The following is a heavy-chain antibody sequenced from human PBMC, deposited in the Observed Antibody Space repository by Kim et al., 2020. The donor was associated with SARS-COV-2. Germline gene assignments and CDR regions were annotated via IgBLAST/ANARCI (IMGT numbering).Heavy chain of an antibody. J-gene: IGHJ6*02. V-gene: IGHV4-59*01. Sequence: SESRSLTCVISGVSIGTFYWSWVRQPPGKGLEWIGFIYDSGSTINNPSFKSRVTLSVDTSKNELSLKLSSVTAADTAVYYCARGRRGPSEYYGMDVWSQG. CDR2: IYDSGST. CDR1: GVSIGTFY. CDR3: ARGRRGPSEYYGMDV.